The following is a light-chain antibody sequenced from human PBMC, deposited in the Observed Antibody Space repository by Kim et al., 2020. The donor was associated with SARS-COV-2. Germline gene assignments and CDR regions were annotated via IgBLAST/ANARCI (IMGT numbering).Light chain of an antibody. CDR2: GAS. V-gene: IGKV3-20*01. J-gene: IGKJ2*01. CDR1: QSVFSN. CDR3: QQYVGLTYT. Sequence: SLSPGERTSLSCRASQSVFSNLAWYQQKPGQAPRLLIYGASSRATGIPDRFSGSGSGTDFTLTISRLEPEDFVVYYCQQYVGLTYTFGQGTKLEI.